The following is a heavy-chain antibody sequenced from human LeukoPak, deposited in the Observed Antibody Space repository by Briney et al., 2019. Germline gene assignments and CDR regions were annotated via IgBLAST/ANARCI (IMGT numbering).Heavy chain of an antibody. CDR2: IIPIFGTA. CDR3: ARDPAGGAAEFDY. J-gene: IGHJ4*02. Sequence: SVKVSCKASGGTFSSYAISWVRQAPGQGLEWMGGIIPIFGTANYAQKFQGRVTMTRDTSISTAYMELSRLRSDDTAVYYCARDPAGGAAEFDYWGQGTLVTVSS. V-gene: IGHV1-69*05. D-gene: IGHD6-13*01. CDR1: GGTFSSYA.